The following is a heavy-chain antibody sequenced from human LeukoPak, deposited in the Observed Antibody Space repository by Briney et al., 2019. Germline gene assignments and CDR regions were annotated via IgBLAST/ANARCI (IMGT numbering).Heavy chain of an antibody. Sequence: PSETLSLTCTVSGGSIRSYYWSWIRQPPGKGLEWIGYIYYGGSTNYNPSLKSRVTISVDTSKNQFSLKLSSVTAADTAVYYCTRAIAVAGTGYYYGMDVWGQGTTVTVSS. J-gene: IGHJ6*02. CDR2: IYYGGST. V-gene: IGHV4-59*01. CDR3: TRAIAVAGTGYYYGMDV. CDR1: GGSIRSYY. D-gene: IGHD6-19*01.